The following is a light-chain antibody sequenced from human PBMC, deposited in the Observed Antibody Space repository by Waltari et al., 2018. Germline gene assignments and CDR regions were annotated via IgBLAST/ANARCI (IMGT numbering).Light chain of an antibody. V-gene: IGLV2-8*01. J-gene: IGLJ1*01. CDR3: SSYQGGNKYV. Sequence: QSALTQPPSASGSPGQSVTISCTGTSTDVRFSNYVSWYQQYPGKVPKLIIYEVNTRPSGVPDRFSGSKSGNKASLTVSGLQPEDEADYYCSSYQGGNKYVFGTGTKITVL. CDR2: EVN. CDR1: STDVRFSNY.